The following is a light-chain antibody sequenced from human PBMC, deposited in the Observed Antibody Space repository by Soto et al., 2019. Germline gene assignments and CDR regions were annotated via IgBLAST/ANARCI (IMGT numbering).Light chain of an antibody. CDR1: GGDIGAYNY. V-gene: IGLV2-14*01. Sequence: QSVLTQAACVSGCLGQSITLSCTGSGGDIGAYNYVSWYQQHPGKAPKLIIYGVTHRPSGVSSRFSASKSAYTASLTISALQAEDEADYYCSSFTTTYFYVFGPGTKVTVL. CDR2: GVT. CDR3: SSFTTTYFYV. J-gene: IGLJ1*01.